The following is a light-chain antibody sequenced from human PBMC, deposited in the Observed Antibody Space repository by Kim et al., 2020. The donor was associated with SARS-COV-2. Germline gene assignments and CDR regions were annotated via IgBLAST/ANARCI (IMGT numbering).Light chain of an antibody. Sequence: QLVLTQPPSSSASPGESARLTCTLPSDINVARYNIYWYQQKPGRPPWYLLYYYSNSETGLGPGVPSRFSGSKDFSAKTGISFFSGLQSEDEAYYYCMNWANNAGVFGGGTQLTVL. V-gene: IGLV5-37*01. J-gene: IGLJ3*02. CDR3: MNWANNAGV. CDR1: SDINVARYN. CDR2: YYSNSET.